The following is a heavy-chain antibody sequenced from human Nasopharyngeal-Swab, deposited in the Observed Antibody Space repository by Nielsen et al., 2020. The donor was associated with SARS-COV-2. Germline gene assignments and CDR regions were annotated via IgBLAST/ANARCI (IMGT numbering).Heavy chain of an antibody. J-gene: IGHJ4*02. CDR1: WVTFLASP. CDR2: IRSKANSYAT. D-gene: IGHD5-18*01. Sequence: GESLKISCASSWVTFLASPIPWVLQASFQGLEWVGRIRSKANSYATAYAASVKGRFTISRDDSKNTAYLQMNSLKTEDTAVYYCTHGDTAMVTGASYWGQGTLVSVAS. V-gene: IGHV3-73*01. CDR3: THGDTAMVTGASY.